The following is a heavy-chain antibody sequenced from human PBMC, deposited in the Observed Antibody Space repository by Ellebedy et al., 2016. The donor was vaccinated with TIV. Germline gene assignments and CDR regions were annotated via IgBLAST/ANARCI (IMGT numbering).Heavy chain of an antibody. Sequence: GESLKISCAASGFTFSSYSMHWVRQAPGGGLEWVPAISRSGSYTYYAASLKGRFTISRDDAKNSMYLQMKSLRAEDTAVYYCATNGDYFNPVDHWGQGTLVTVSS. D-gene: IGHD4-17*01. V-gene: IGHV3-21*04. J-gene: IGHJ4*02. CDR3: ATNGDYFNPVDH. CDR2: ISRSGSYT. CDR1: GFTFSSYS.